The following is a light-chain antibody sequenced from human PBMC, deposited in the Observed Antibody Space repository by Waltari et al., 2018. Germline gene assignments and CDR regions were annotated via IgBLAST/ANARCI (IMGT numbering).Light chain of an antibody. V-gene: IGKV3-15*01. CDR2: GAY. Sequence: EVVLTQSPVTLSVSPGERVTLSCRASQSISSNLAWYQPKPGQAPRLLMFGAYARAAGIPARFSGSESGTEFTLTISSLQSEDFAVYYCQQYNSWPRTFGQGTKVEIK. CDR3: QQYNSWPRT. CDR1: QSISSN. J-gene: IGKJ1*01.